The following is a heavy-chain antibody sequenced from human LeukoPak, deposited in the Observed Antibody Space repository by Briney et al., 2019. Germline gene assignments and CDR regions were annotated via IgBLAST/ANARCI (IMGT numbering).Heavy chain of an antibody. D-gene: IGHD2-2*01. CDR3: AVSTLGYCSSTSCQAGYYFDY. V-gene: IGHV1-58*01. CDR1: GFTFTSSA. J-gene: IGHJ4*02. CDR2: IVVGSGNT. Sequence: SVKVSCKASGFTFTSSAVQWVRQARGQRLEWIGWIVVGSGNTNYAQKFQERVTITRDMSTSTAYMELSSLRSEDTAVYYCAVSTLGYCSSTSCQAGYYFDYWGQGTLVTVSS.